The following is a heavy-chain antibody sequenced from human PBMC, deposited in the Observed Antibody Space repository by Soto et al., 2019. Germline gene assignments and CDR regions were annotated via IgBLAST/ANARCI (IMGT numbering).Heavy chain of an antibody. V-gene: IGHV1-18*01. CDR2: ISAYNGNT. J-gene: IGHJ3*02. Sequence: QVQLVQSGAEVKKPGASVKVSCKASGYTFTSYGISWVRQAPGQGLEWMGWISAYNGNTNYAQKLQGRVTMTTDTSTSTAYMELRSLRSDDTAVYYCARDQADHNWNGGADAFDIWSQGTMVTVSS. CDR3: ARDQADHNWNGGADAFDI. D-gene: IGHD1-1*01. CDR1: GYTFTSYG.